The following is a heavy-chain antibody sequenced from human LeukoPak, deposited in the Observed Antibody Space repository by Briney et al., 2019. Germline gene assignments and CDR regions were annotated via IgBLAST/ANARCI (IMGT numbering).Heavy chain of an antibody. CDR1: GFTFSSYE. V-gene: IGHV3-48*03. CDR3: ARGGGGYSGYDETGSFGY. CDR2: ISSRGSTI. J-gene: IGHJ4*02. D-gene: IGHD5-12*01. Sequence: PGGSLRLSCAASGFTFSSYEMNWVRQAPGKGLEWVSYISSRGSTIYYADSVKGRFTISRDNAKNSLYLQMNSLRAEDTAVYYCARGGGGYSGYDETGSFGYWGQGTLVTVSS.